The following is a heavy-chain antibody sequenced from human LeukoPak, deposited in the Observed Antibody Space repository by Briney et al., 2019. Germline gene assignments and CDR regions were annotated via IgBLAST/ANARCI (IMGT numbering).Heavy chain of an antibody. J-gene: IGHJ4*02. CDR1: GCTFRSHA. Sequence: GGSLRLSCAASGCTFRSHAMSWVRLAPGKGLEWASGISSNGDKTHYADSVKGRFTISRDNSKNTLYLQMNTLRAEDTAVYYCAKDTNCGGDCYFYYFDYWGQGTLVTVSS. CDR3: AKDTNCGGDCYFYYFDY. CDR2: ISSNGDKT. D-gene: IGHD2-21*01. V-gene: IGHV3-23*01.